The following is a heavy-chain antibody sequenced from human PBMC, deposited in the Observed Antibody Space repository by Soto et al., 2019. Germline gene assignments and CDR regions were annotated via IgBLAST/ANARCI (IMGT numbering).Heavy chain of an antibody. V-gene: IGHV3-23*01. J-gene: IGHJ6*02. CDR1: GFTFSSYE. D-gene: IGHD3-22*01. CDR3: AKVTAMIVDVMDV. Sequence: GGSLRLSCAASGFTFSSYEMNCVRQATGKGLGWVSCIRASGSRTHYADSVKGRFTISRDNSKNTLYLQMNSLRAEDTAVYYCAKVTAMIVDVMDVWGQGTTVTVS. CDR2: IRASGSRT.